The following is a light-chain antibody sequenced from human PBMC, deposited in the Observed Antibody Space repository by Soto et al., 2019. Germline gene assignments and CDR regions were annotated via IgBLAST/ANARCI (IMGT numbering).Light chain of an antibody. CDR3: QQYNIWPQT. CDR1: QGIGNT. CDR2: GAS. Sequence: EIVMTQSPATLSVSPGERATLSCRASQGIGNTLAWYQQKPGQTPRLLIYGASIRATGVPARFSGSGSGTEFTLTISSLQSEDFAVYFCQQYNIWPQTFGQGTKVDIK. J-gene: IGKJ1*01. V-gene: IGKV3-15*01.